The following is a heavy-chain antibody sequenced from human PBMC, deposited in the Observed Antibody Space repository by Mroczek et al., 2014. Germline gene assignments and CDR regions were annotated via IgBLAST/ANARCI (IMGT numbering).Heavy chain of an antibody. D-gene: IGHD3-22*01. V-gene: IGHV4-34*01. Sequence: QVQLQHGAAGLLKPSETLSLTCAVYGGSVQWLLLELDPPAPTGRGWSGLGKVNHSGSTNYNPSLKSRVTISVDTSKNQFSLKLSSVTAADTAVYYCAREGRMSSGYYNFDYWGQGTLVTVSS. CDR1: GGSVQWLL. CDR3: AREGRMSSGYYNFDY. CDR2: VNHSGST. J-gene: IGHJ4*02.